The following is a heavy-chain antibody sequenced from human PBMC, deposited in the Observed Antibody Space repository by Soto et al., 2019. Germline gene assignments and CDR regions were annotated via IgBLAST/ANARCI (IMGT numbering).Heavy chain of an antibody. Sequence: QVQLVESGGGVVQPGRSLRLSCAASGFTFSSYGMHWVRQAPGKGLEWVAVISYDGSNKYYADSVKGRFTISSDNSKNTLYLQMNSLRAEDTAVYYCAKDPWAQLVLGNYFDYWGQGTLVTVSS. CDR3: AKDPWAQLVLGNYFDY. V-gene: IGHV3-30*18. CDR1: GFTFSSYG. D-gene: IGHD6-13*01. CDR2: ISYDGSNK. J-gene: IGHJ4*02.